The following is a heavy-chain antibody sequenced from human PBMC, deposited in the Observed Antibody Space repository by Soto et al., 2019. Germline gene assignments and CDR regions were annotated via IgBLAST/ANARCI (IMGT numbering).Heavy chain of an antibody. D-gene: IGHD3-3*01. V-gene: IGHV3-30-3*01. J-gene: IGHJ4*02. CDR3: ARFSVRSLDY. Sequence: ESGGGVVQPGRSLRLSCAASGFTFSSYAMHWVRQAPGKGLEWVAVISYDGSNKYYADSVKGRFTISRDNSKNTLYLQMNSLRAEDTAVYYCARFSVRSLDYWGQGTLVTVSS. CDR2: ISYDGSNK. CDR1: GFTFSSYA.